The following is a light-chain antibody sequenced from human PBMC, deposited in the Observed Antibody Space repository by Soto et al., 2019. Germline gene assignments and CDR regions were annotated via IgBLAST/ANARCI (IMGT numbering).Light chain of an antibody. CDR1: SSNIGAGYD. V-gene: IGLV1-40*01. Sequence: QSVLTQPPSVSGAPGQRVTISCTGSSSNIGAGYDVHWYQQLPGTAPKLLIYGNSNRPSGVPDRFSGSKSGTSASPAITGLQAEDEADYYCQSYDSSLRGSVFGGGTKVTVL. J-gene: IGLJ2*01. CDR2: GNS. CDR3: QSYDSSLRGSV.